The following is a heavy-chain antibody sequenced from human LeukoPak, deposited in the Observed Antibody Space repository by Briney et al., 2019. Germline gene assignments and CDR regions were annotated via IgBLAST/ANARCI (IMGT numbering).Heavy chain of an antibody. D-gene: IGHD3-10*01. CDR3: VRDLDYYGSRNDS. J-gene: IGHJ4*02. Sequence: PGGSLRLSCAASGFTFSRYSMNWVRHAQREGLEWVSYISNRISTIYYADSVEGRFTISRDNATHSTYLQMDSQRNEDPAVYHCVRDLDYYGSRNDSWGEGTLVT. CDR2: ISNRISTI. V-gene: IGHV3-48*02. CDR1: GFTFSRYS.